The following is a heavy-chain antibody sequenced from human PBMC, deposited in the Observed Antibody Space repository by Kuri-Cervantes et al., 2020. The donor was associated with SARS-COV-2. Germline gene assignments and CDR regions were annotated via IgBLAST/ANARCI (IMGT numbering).Heavy chain of an antibody. V-gene: IGHV1-2*02. CDR3: AREGDTAMVRYYCYMDV. J-gene: IGHJ6*03. CDR2: INPNSGGT. Sequence: ASVKVSCKASGYTFTGYYMHWVRQAPGQGLEWMGWINPNSGGTNYAQTFQGRVTMTRDTSISAAYMELTRLRSDDTAVYYCAREGDTAMVRYYCYMDVWGKGTTVTVSS. D-gene: IGHD5-18*01. CDR1: GYTFTGYY.